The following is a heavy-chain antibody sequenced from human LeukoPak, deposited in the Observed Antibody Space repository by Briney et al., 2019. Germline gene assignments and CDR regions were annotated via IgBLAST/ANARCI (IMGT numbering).Heavy chain of an antibody. J-gene: IGHJ4*02. CDR2: FDPEDGET. V-gene: IGHV1-24*01. CDR3: ATRAGYCSGGSCLDY. CDR1: GYTLTELS. D-gene: IGHD2-15*01. Sequence: GASVKVSCKVSGYTLTELSMHWVRQAPGKGLEWMGGFDPEDGETIYAQKFQGRVTMTEDTSTDTAYMELSSLRSEDTAVYYCATRAGYCSGGSCLDYWGQGTLVTVSS.